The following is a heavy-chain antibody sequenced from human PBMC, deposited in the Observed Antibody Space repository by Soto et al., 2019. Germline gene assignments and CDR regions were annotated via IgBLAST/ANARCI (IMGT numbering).Heavy chain of an antibody. CDR2: IRNDGSSV. Sequence: EVHLVQSGGGLVQPGGSLRLSCVASGFTFSSSPMSWVRPVPGKGLEWLSAIRNDGSSVYYVASVKGRFTISRDNSKNTSSLRMKNLRAEDTAIYYCVRDRYTMSDFWSACSTDWGQGALVIVSS. D-gene: IGHD3-3*01. CDR1: GFTFSSSP. V-gene: IGHV3-23*04. J-gene: IGHJ4*02. CDR3: VRDRYTMSDFWSACSTD.